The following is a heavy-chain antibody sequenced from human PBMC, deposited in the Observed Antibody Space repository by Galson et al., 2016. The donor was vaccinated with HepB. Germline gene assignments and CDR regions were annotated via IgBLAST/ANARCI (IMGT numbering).Heavy chain of an antibody. CDR3: ARGVYHYGGSVYGSWAFES. CDR1: GGPISSGGYS. V-gene: IGHV4-30-2*01. CDR2: IYDRGST. Sequence: TLSLTCVVSGGPISSGGYSWTWIRQPPGKALEWIGYIYDRGSTYYNPSLESRVAISVDRSRNHLSLKLTSVTAADTAVYHCARGVYHYGGSVYGSWAFESWGRWTLVTVSS. D-gene: IGHD3-22*01. J-gene: IGHJ3*02.